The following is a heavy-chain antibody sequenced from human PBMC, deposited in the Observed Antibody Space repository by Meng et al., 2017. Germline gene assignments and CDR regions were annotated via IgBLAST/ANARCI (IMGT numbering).Heavy chain of an antibody. V-gene: IGHV1-24*01. J-gene: IGHJ3*02. Sequence: ASVKVSCKVSGYTLTELSMHWVRQAPGKGLEWMGGFDPEDGETIYAQKFQGRVTMTEDTSTDTAYMELSSLRSEDTAVYYCAVSLSRVGAFDIWGQGTMVTVS. CDR1: GYTLTELS. CDR3: AVSLSRVGAFDI. CDR2: FDPEDGET. D-gene: IGHD2/OR15-2a*01.